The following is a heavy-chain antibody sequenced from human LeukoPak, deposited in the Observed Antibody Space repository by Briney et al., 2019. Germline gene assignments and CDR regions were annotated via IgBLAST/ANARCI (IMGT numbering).Heavy chain of an antibody. J-gene: IGHJ6*02. CDR2: IKQDGSEK. D-gene: IGHD2-2*01. CDR1: GFTISSYW. Sequence: PGGSLRLSCAASGFTISSYWMSWVRQAPGKGLEWVANIKQDGSEKYYVDSVKGRFTISRDSAKNSLYLQMNSLRAEDTAVYYCARVGDCSSTSCYYYYYYYYGIDVWGQGTTVTVSS. V-gene: IGHV3-7*01. CDR3: ARVGDCSSTSCYYYYYYYYGIDV.